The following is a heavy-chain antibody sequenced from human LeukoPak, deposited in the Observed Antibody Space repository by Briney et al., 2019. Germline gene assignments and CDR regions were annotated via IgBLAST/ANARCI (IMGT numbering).Heavy chain of an antibody. Sequence: PGGSLRLSCAASGFTFSSYAMHWVRQAPGKGLEYFSAITCTGFTTYYATSVTGSFTISRDNSNNTLYLQIGSLRAEDMAVYYCARVRGSGRADYWGQGTLVTVSS. CDR2: ITCTGFTT. V-gene: IGHV3-64*01. J-gene: IGHJ4*02. CDR1: GFTFSSYA. CDR3: ARVRGSGRADY. D-gene: IGHD3-10*01.